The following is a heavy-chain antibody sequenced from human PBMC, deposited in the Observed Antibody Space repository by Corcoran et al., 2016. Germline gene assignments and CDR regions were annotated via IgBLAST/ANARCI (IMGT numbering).Heavy chain of an antibody. V-gene: IGHV4-59*01. CDR2: IYYSGST. Sequence: QVQLQESGPGLVKPSETLSLTCTVSGGSISSYYWSWIRQPPGKGLEWLGYIYYSGSTNYNPSLKSRVTISVDTSKNQFSLKLSSVTAADTAVYYCASYSDYYFDYWGQGTLVTVSS. CDR1: GGSISSYY. J-gene: IGHJ4*02. D-gene: IGHD2-15*01. CDR3: ASYSDYYFDY.